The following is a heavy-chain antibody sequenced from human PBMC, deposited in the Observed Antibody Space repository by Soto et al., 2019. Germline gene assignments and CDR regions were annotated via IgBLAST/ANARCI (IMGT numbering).Heavy chain of an antibody. CDR2: ISGNGNSA. Sequence: AQLLESGGDLVQPGGSLRLSCAASGFTFRDYAMNWVRQAPGKGLEWVADISGNGNSARHADSVKGRFTISGDNSQNTLYLHMNSLRVDDTAIYYCGKERRGSGWSVCNFWGQGTLVTVSS. V-gene: IGHV3-23*01. D-gene: IGHD6-19*01. CDR1: GFTFRDYA. CDR3: GKERRGSGWSVCNF. J-gene: IGHJ4*02.